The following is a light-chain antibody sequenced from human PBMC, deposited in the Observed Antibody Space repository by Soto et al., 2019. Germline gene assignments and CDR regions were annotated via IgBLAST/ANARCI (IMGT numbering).Light chain of an antibody. V-gene: IGKV3-11*01. Sequence: EIVMTQSPATLSVSPGERATLSCRASQSVSSNLARYQQKPGQAPRLLIYDASNRATGIPARFSGSGSGTDFTLTISSLEAEDFAVYYCQQRRSWPRAFGQGTKVDIK. CDR1: QSVSSN. J-gene: IGKJ1*01. CDR2: DAS. CDR3: QQRRSWPRA.